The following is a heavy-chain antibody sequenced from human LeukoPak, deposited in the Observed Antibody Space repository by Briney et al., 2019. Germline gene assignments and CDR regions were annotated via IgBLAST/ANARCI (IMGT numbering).Heavy chain of an antibody. CDR1: GFTFSSYS. V-gene: IGHV3-21*01. CDR2: ISSSSSYI. Sequence: PGGSLRLSCAASGFTFSSYSMNWVRQAAGKGLEWVSSISSSSSYIYYADSVKGRFNISRDNAKDSLYLQMNSLRAEDTAVYYRARSYNFPYYFDYWGQGTLVTVSS. J-gene: IGHJ4*02. D-gene: IGHD1-20*01. CDR3: ARSYNFPYYFDY.